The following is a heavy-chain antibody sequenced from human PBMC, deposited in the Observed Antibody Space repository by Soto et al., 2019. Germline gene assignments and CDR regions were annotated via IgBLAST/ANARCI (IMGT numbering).Heavy chain of an antibody. V-gene: IGHV3-48*01. CDR3: ARVIWSGHLTSDL. D-gene: IGHD3-3*01. Sequence: EVQVVESGGGLVQPGGSLRLSCAASGFTFSSNSMNWVRQAPGKGLEWISYISSSSSTIYADSVKGRFTISRDNAKNSLYLQMTSLRAEDTAVYYCARVIWSGHLTSDLWGQGTLVTVSS. CDR1: GFTFSSNS. J-gene: IGHJ5*02. CDR2: ISSSSSTI.